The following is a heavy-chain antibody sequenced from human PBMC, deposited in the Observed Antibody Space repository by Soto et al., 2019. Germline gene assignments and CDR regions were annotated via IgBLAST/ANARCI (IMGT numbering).Heavy chain of an antibody. D-gene: IGHD6-13*01. CDR2: INPNGGST. Sequence: QVQLVQSGAEVKNPGGSVKVSCKASGYTFTNYYIHWVRQAPGQGLEWMAIINPNGGSTNYAQRFQGSVTLTRDTFSSTDYMELSSLRSEETAIYYCARDLAAGNCWGQGTLVTVSS. J-gene: IGHJ4*02. V-gene: IGHV1-46*01. CDR3: ARDLAAGNC. CDR1: GYTFTNYY.